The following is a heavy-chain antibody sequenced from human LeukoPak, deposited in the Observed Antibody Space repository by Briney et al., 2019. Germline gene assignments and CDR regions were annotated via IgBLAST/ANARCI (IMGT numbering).Heavy chain of an antibody. CDR3: ARGSGSFYIH. D-gene: IGHD3-10*01. J-gene: IGHJ4*02. CDR1: GFTFSSHW. V-gene: IGHV3-7*01. CDR2: INQDGSQR. Sequence: GGSLRLSCAGSGFTFSSHWIGWVRQAPGKGLEWVAHINQDGSQRYYVDSVKGRFTISRDNAENSLHLQMNSLRVEDTAVYYCARGSGSFYIHWGQGTLVTVSS.